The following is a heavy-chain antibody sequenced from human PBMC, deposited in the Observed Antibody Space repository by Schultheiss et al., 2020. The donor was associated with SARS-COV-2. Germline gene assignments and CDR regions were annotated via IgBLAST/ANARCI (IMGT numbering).Heavy chain of an antibody. D-gene: IGHD5/OR15-5a*01. Sequence: GGSLRLSCAASGFTFITYNMNWVRQAPGKGLEWVSSISSSSSYIYYADSVKGRFTISRDNAKNSLYLQMNSLRAEDTAVYYCASALRWPSVQGDYWGQGTLVTVS. J-gene: IGHJ4*02. CDR2: ISSSSSYI. V-gene: IGHV3-21*01. CDR1: GFTFITYN. CDR3: ASALRWPSVQGDY.